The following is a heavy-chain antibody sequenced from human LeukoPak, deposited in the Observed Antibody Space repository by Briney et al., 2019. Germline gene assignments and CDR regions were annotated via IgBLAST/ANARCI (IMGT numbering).Heavy chain of an antibody. CDR3: ATFGGDQEVY. Sequence: GGSLRLSCAASGLTFSSYEMNWVRQAPGKGLEWVSYIGSSGSTIYYADSVRGRVTISRDNTKDSLYLQVNSLRAEDTAIYYCATFGGDQEVYWGQGTLVTVSS. CDR2: IGSSGSTI. D-gene: IGHD2-21*02. CDR1: GLTFSSYE. V-gene: IGHV3-48*03. J-gene: IGHJ4*02.